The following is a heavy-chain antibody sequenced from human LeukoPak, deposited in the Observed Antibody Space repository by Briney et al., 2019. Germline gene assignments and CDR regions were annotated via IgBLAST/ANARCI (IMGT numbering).Heavy chain of an antibody. CDR3: ARASRDSSSSFLY. Sequence: ASVKVSCKASGYTFTSYGISWVRQAPGQGLEWMGWISGYNDNTDYAQKLQGRVTMTTDTSTNTAYMELRSLSSDDTAIYYCARASRDSSSSFLYWGQGTLVTVSS. D-gene: IGHD6-13*01. CDR2: ISGYNDNT. CDR1: GYTFTSYG. J-gene: IGHJ4*02. V-gene: IGHV1-18*01.